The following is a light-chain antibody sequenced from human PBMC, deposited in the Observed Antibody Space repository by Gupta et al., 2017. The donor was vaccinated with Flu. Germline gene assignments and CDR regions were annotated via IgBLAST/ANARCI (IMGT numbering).Light chain of an antibody. Sequence: DIVMTQSPATLSLSPGERATLSCSARQSVSSNLAWYQQKPGQAPRPLIYGAATRATGIPARFSGSGCGTEFTLTISSLQSEDVAVYVCQQYNNWPPVFTFGPGTKVDIK. CDR3: QQYNNWPPVFT. CDR2: GAA. J-gene: IGKJ3*01. V-gene: IGKV3-15*01. CDR1: QSVSSN.